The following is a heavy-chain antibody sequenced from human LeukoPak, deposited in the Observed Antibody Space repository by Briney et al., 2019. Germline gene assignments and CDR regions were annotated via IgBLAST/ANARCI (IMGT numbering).Heavy chain of an antibody. CDR2: ISAYNGNT. CDR3: ASELGYCSGGSCYDWFDP. Sequence: SVKVSCKASGYTFTSYGISWVRQAPGQGLEWMGWISAYNGNTNYAQKLQGRVTMTTDTSTSTAYMELRSLRSDDTAVYYCASELGYCSGGSCYDWFDPWGQGTLVTVSS. D-gene: IGHD2-15*01. J-gene: IGHJ5*02. V-gene: IGHV1-18*01. CDR1: GYTFTSYG.